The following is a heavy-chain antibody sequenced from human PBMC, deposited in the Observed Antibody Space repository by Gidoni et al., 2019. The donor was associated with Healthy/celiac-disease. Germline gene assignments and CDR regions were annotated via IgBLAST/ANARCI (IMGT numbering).Heavy chain of an antibody. CDR3: AKGSSSSWAAPFDY. J-gene: IGHJ4*02. CDR1: GFTFDDYA. CDR2: ISWNSGSL. Sequence: EVQLVESGGGLVQPGRSRRLYCAASGFTFDDYAMHWVRQAPGKGLEWVSGISWNSGSLGYADSVKGRFTISRDNAKNSLYLQMNSLRAEDTALYYCAKGSSSSWAAPFDYWGQGTLVTVSS. V-gene: IGHV3-9*01. D-gene: IGHD6-13*01.